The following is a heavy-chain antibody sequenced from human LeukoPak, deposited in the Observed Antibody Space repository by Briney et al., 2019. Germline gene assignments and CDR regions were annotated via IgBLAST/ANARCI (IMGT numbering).Heavy chain of an antibody. Sequence: SETLSLTCTVSGASIRGHYWSWFRQTPGQAPEWIAWIRISGASNSNPSHKRRVTISGDTSKNQISLKLTSVTAADTAVYYCARHQDYSGTTFYDYMDVWGKGTTVTVSS. CDR2: IRISGAS. CDR1: GASIRGHY. D-gene: IGHD4-11*01. V-gene: IGHV4-59*08. J-gene: IGHJ6*03. CDR3: ARHQDYSGTTFYDYMDV.